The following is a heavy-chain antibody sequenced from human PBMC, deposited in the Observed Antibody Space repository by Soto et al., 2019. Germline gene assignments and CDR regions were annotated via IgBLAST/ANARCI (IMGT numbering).Heavy chain of an antibody. V-gene: IGHV4-59*12. J-gene: IGHJ4*01. Sequence: PSETLSLTCTVSGGSISNYYWSWIRQPPGKGLEWIGYIYYSGSTNYNPSLKSRVTISVDASKKQFSLKLSSVTAADTAVFYCAKDEDSSGGYKNYFDYWGKGTLVTVSS. CDR3: AKDEDSSGGYKNYFDY. CDR1: GGSISNYY. CDR2: IYYSGST. D-gene: IGHD6-19*01.